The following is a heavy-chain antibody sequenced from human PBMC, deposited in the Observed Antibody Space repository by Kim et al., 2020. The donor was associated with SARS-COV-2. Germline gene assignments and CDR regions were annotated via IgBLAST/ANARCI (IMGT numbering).Heavy chain of an antibody. CDR3: ATKYYYDSSGYWYFDL. D-gene: IGHD3-22*01. V-gene: IGHV1-46*01. J-gene: IGHJ2*01. Sequence: KFQGRVTMTRDTSTSTVYMELSSLRSEDTAVYYCATKYYYDSSGYWYFDLWGRGTLVTVSS.